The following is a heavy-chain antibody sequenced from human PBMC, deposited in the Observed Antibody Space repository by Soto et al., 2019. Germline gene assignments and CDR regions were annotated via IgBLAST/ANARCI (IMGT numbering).Heavy chain of an antibody. V-gene: IGHV1-69*02. Sequence: SGKGSCKAAGGSWSSYSSSWVLQAPGQGLQSMGRIIPSLGIANYAQKFQGRVTITADKSTSTAYMELSSLRSEDTAVYYCASSVVETITMVRGVIRLDYWG. CDR3: ASSVVETITMVRGVIRLDY. J-gene: IGHJ4*01. D-gene: IGHD3-10*01. CDR2: IIPSLGIA. CDR1: GGSWSSYS.